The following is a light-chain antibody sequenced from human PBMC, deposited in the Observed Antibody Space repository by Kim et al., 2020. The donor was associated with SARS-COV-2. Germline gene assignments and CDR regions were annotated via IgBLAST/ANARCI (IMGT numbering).Light chain of an antibody. Sequence: GQRVTISCYGSSSNIGSNYVYWYQQLPGTAPKLLIYRNNQRPSGVPDRFSVSKSGTSASLATSGLRSEDEADYYCAAWDDSLSGRVFGGGTQLTVL. J-gene: IGLJ2*01. CDR2: RNN. V-gene: IGLV1-47*01. CDR1: SSNIGSNY. CDR3: AAWDDSLSGRV.